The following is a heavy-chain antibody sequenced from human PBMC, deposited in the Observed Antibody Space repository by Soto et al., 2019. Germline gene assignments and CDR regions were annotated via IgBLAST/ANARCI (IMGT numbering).Heavy chain of an antibody. J-gene: IGHJ3*02. CDR1: GGSISSGDYY. D-gene: IGHD3-22*01. CDR3: ARDIGSSGYSDDDAFDI. CDR2: IYYSGST. Sequence: SETLSLTCTVSGGSISSGDYYWSWIRQPPGKGLEWIGYIYYSGSTYYNPSLKSRVTISVDTSKNQFSLKLSSVTAADTAVYYCARDIGSSGYSDDDAFDIWGKGTMVTISS. V-gene: IGHV4-30-4*01.